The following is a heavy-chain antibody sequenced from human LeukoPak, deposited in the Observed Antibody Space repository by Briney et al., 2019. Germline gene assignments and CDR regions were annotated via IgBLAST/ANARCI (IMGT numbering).Heavy chain of an antibody. CDR2: ISWNSGSI. V-gene: IGHV3-9*01. D-gene: IGHD6-19*01. J-gene: IGHJ4*02. Sequence: PGGSLRLSCAASGFTFDDYAMHWVRQVPGKGLEWVSGISWNSGSIGYADSVKGRFTISRDNAKNSLYLHMNSLSAEDTALYYCAKGKKITVAGLFDCCGQGTLVTVSS. CDR3: AKGKKITVAGLFDC. CDR1: GFTFDDYA.